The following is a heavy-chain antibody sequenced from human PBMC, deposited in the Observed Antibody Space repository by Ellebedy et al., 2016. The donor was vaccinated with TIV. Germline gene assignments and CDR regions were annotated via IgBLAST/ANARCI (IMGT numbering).Heavy chain of an antibody. CDR3: ARGRGGNTGTDYFDY. Sequence: GESLKISCAASGFTFSGFGIHWVRQAPGKGLEWVAIIWYDGTNTYYADSVKGRFTISRDNSKNTLYLQMNSLRGGDTAVYYCARGRGGNTGTDYFDYWGQGTLVTVSS. V-gene: IGHV3-33*01. CDR1: GFTFSGFG. J-gene: IGHJ4*02. CDR2: IWYDGTNT. D-gene: IGHD1-26*01.